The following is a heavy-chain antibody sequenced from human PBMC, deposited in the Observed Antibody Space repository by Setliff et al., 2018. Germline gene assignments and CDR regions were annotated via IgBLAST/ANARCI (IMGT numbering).Heavy chain of an antibody. CDR1: GYSFTVFG. CDR3: ARDLDYQYYYETSGRDAFDI. J-gene: IGHJ3*02. V-gene: IGHV1-18*01. Sequence: ASVKVSCKTSGYSFTVFGISWVRQAPGQGLEWMGRISPYYGSTNYAQKFQGRVTMTTDTSTSTAYMELRSLRSDDAAVYYCARDLDYQYYYETSGRDAFDIWGLGTMVTVSS. CDR2: ISPYYGST. D-gene: IGHD3-22*01.